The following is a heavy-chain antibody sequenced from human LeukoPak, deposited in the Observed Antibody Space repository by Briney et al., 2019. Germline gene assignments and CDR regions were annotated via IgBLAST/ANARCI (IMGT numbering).Heavy chain of an antibody. J-gene: IGHJ4*02. Sequence: GGSLRLSCAASGFTFSSYSMNWVPQAPGKGLEWVSSISSSSSYIYYADSVKGRFTISRDNAKNSLYLQMNSLRAEDTAVYYCARDGRFVVGATDYWGQGTLVTVSS. CDR1: GFTFSSYS. V-gene: IGHV3-21*01. D-gene: IGHD1-26*01. CDR3: ARDGRFVVGATDY. CDR2: ISSSSSYI.